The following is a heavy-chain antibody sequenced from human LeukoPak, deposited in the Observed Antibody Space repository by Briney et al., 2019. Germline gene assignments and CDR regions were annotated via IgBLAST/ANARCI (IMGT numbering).Heavy chain of an antibody. CDR1: GGSISSSSYY. CDR2: IYYSGST. V-gene: IGHV4-39*07. Sequence: PSETLSLTCTVSGGSISSSSYYWGWIRQPPGKGLEWIGSIYYSGSTYYNPSLKSRVTISVDTSKNQFSLKLSSVTAADTAVYYCARGEYCSGGSCYWDYWGQGTLVTVSS. CDR3: ARGEYCSGGSCYWDY. D-gene: IGHD2-15*01. J-gene: IGHJ4*02.